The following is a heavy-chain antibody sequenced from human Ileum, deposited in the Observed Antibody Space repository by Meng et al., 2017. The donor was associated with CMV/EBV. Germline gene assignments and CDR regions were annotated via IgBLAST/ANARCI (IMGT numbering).Heavy chain of an antibody. CDR1: GYTFTSYG. Sequence: SGYTFTSYGISWVRQAPGQGLEWMGWISTYNANTNYAQTLQGRVTMTTHTSTSTAYMGLRSLRSDDTAVYYCVRQWEVIRDYYGMDVWGQGTTVTVSS. V-gene: IGHV1-18*01. D-gene: IGHD1-26*01. CDR2: ISTYNANT. J-gene: IGHJ6*02. CDR3: VRQWEVIRDYYGMDV.